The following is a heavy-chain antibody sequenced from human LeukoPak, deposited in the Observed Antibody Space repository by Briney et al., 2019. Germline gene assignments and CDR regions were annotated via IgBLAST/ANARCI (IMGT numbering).Heavy chain of an antibody. Sequence: GGSLRLSCAASGFTFSDYYMSWIRQAPGKGLEWVSYISSSSSYTNYADSVKGRFTISRDNAKNSLYLQMNSLRAEDTAVYYCASTGAAVAYWGQGTLVTVSS. CDR3: ASTGAAVAY. CDR2: ISSSSSYT. V-gene: IGHV3-11*06. J-gene: IGHJ4*02. CDR1: GFTFSDYY. D-gene: IGHD6-19*01.